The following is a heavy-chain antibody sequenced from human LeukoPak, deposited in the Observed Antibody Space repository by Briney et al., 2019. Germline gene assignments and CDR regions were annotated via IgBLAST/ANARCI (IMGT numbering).Heavy chain of an antibody. J-gene: IGHJ3*02. CDR3: ARAPWAAAGTFGAFDI. V-gene: IGHV1-3*01. Sequence: GASVKVSCKASGYTFTSYAMHWVRQAPGQRLEWMGWINAGNGNTKYSQKFQGRVTITRDTSASTAYMELSSLRSEDTAVYYCARAPWAAAGTFGAFDIWGQGTMVTVSS. CDR2: INAGNGNT. D-gene: IGHD6-13*01. CDR1: GYTFTSYA.